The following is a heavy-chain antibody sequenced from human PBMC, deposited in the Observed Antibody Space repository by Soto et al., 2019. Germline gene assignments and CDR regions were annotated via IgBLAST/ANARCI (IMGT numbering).Heavy chain of an antibody. CDR1: GGTFSSNA. V-gene: IGHV1-69*12. CDR3: ARLEQQWVEYCYLDF. Sequence: QVQLVQSGAEVRKPGSSVTVSCKASGGTFSSNAIVWVRQAPGQGLEWMGGIVPMFGVSKNAQKFQGRVTITADESTSTAYLKLSSLRSDDTAVYYCARLEQQWVEYCYLDFWGRGTLVTVSS. J-gene: IGHJ2*01. D-gene: IGHD1-26*01. CDR2: IVPMFGVS.